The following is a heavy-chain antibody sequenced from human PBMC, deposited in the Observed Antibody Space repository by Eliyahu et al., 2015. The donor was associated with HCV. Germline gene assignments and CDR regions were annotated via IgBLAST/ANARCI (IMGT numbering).Heavy chain of an antibody. D-gene: IGHD1-26*01. CDR1: GFTFSSYD. V-gene: IGHV3-13*01. CDR2: IGTAGDT. CDR3: ARGVPGIVGATGTYYMDV. J-gene: IGHJ6*03. Sequence: EVQLVESGGGLVQPGGSLRLSCAASGFTFSSYDMHWVRQATGKGLEWVSAIGTAGDTYYPGSVKGRFTISRENAKNSLYLQMNSLRAGDTAVYYCARGVPGIVGATGTYYMDVWGKGTTVTVSS.